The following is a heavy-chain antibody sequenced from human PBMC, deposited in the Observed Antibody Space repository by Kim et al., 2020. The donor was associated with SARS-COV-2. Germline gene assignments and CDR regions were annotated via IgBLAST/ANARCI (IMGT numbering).Heavy chain of an antibody. CDR2: INTDGSIT. Sequence: GGSLRLSCAASGFTFSRYWMHWVRQGPGKGLVWVSPINTDGSITTYADYVKGRFTISRDNAKNTLYLQMNSLRAEDTAVYFCARGGVNGGLDYWGQGTLV. CDR3: ARGGVNGGLDY. J-gene: IGHJ4*02. V-gene: IGHV3-74*01. CDR1: GFTFSRYW. D-gene: IGHD3-16*01.